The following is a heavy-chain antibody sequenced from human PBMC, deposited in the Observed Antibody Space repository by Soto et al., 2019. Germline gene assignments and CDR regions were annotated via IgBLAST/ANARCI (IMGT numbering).Heavy chain of an antibody. CDR2: ISYDGSNK. Sequence: QVQLVESGGGVVQPGRSLRLSCAASGFTFSSYARHWVRQAPGKGLEWVAVISYDGSNKYYADSVKGRFTISRDNSKNTLYLQMNSLRAEDTAVYYCARDLDGSMIVVVKYGMDVWGQGTTVTVSS. CDR1: GFTFSSYA. J-gene: IGHJ6*02. CDR3: ARDLDGSMIVVVKYGMDV. D-gene: IGHD3-22*01. V-gene: IGHV3-30-3*01.